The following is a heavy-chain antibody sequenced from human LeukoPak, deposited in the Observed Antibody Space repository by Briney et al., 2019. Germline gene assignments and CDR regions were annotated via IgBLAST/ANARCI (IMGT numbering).Heavy chain of an antibody. CDR1: GFTFNSFP. CDR2: VLNDGSTK. V-gene: IGHV3-30*04. CDR3: ARGETTTSPYFDY. D-gene: IGHD1-26*01. Sequence: GRSLRLSCAASGFTFNSFPMHWVRQAPGKGLEWVAVVLNDGSTKYYADYVRGRFTISRDNSKDTVYLQVNSLRVEDTAIYYCARGETTTSPYFDYWGQGTLVTVSS. J-gene: IGHJ4*02.